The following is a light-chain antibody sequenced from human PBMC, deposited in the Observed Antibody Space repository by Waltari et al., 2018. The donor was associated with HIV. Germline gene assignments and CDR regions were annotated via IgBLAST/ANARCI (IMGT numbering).Light chain of an antibody. CDR3: QNYDSAPVA. V-gene: IGKV1-27*01. Sequence: DISTDLAWYQRKSGEVPKLLIYGASTLRSGVSSRFRGSGSATEFTLTINGLQPEDAASYYCQNYDSAPVAFGQGTRLEI. CDR1: DISTD. J-gene: IGKJ5*01. CDR2: GAS.